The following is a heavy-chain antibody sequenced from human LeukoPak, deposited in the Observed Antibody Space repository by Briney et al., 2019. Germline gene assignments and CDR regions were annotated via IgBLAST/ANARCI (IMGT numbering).Heavy chain of an antibody. Sequence: PGGTQRLSCAASGFSFSNYGMNWVRQAPGKGLEWVSGITGNGGTTYYADSVKGRFTISRDNSKNTLYLQMNSLRAEDTAVYYCAKDSKVAAGKNHWGQGTLVTVSS. CDR1: GFSFSNYG. D-gene: IGHD6-13*01. CDR3: AKDSKVAAGKNH. J-gene: IGHJ5*02. CDR2: ITGNGGTT. V-gene: IGHV3-23*01.